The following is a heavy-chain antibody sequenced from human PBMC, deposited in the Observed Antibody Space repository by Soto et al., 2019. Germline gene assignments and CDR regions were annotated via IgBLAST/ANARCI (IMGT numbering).Heavy chain of an antibody. J-gene: IGHJ6*02. Sequence: GASVKVSCKASGYTFTSYYMHWVRQAPGQGLEWMGIINPSGGSTSYAQKFQGRVTMTRDTSTSTVYMELSSLRSEDTALYYCASRPFYYYGLDVWGQGTTVTVSS. CDR1: GYTFTSYY. V-gene: IGHV1-46*01. CDR3: ASRPFYYYGLDV. CDR2: INPSGGST.